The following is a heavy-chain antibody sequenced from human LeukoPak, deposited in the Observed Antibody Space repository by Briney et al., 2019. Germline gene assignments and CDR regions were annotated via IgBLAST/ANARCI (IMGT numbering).Heavy chain of an antibody. CDR2: ISSSSSYI. Sequence: GGSLRLSCAASGFTFSSYSMNWVRQAPGKGLEWVSSISSSSSYIYYADSVKGRFTISRDNAENTLYLQMNSLRAEDTAVYYCARGNGDGSFDYWGQGTLVTVSS. CDR3: ARGNGDGSFDY. CDR1: GFTFSSYS. D-gene: IGHD4-17*01. J-gene: IGHJ4*02. V-gene: IGHV3-21*01.